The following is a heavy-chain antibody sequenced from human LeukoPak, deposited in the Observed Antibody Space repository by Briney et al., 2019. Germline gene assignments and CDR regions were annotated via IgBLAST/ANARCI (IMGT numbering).Heavy chain of an antibody. CDR1: GFTFSSYG. CDR2: MWDDGSNK. V-gene: IGHV3-33*01. J-gene: IGHJ3*02. D-gene: IGHD3-16*01. CDR3: ARDATFAYDAFAI. Sequence: GGSLRLSCAASGFTFSSYGVHWVRQAPGEGLEWVAVMWDDGSNKYYGDSVKGRFTISRGNSKNTLYLQVNRLRAEDTAVYYRARDATFAYDAFAIWGPGTMVTVSS.